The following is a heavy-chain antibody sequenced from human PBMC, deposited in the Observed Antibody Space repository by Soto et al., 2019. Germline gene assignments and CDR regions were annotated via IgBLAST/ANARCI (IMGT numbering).Heavy chain of an antibody. Sequence: QVQLQESGPGLVKPSETLSLTCTVSGGSVSSGSYYWSWIRQPPGKGLEWIGYIYYSGSTNYNPSLKSLVTITVDTSKNQFTQKLNSVTAADTAVYYCALGGGGHFRLIPRYWGQGTLVTVSS. J-gene: IGHJ4*02. CDR1: GGSVSSGSYY. D-gene: IGHD2-21*02. V-gene: IGHV4-61*01. CDR3: ALGGGGHFRLIPRY. CDR2: IYYSGST.